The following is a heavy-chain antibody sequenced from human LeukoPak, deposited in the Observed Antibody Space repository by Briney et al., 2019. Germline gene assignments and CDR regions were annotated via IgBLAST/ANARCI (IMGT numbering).Heavy chain of an antibody. Sequence: GGSLRLSCAASGFTFSSYSMNWVRQAPGKGLEWVSSISSSSSYIYYADSVKGRFTISRDNAKNSLYLQMNSLRAEDTAVYYCARVGFDYDSSGHCDYWGQGTLVTVSS. CDR2: ISSSSSYI. CDR3: ARVGFDYDSSGHCDY. CDR1: GFTFSSYS. D-gene: IGHD3-22*01. V-gene: IGHV3-21*01. J-gene: IGHJ4*02.